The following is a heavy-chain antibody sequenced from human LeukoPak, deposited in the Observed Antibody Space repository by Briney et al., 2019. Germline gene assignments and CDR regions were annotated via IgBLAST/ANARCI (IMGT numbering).Heavy chain of an antibody. Sequence: GGSLRLSCAASGFTFSNVWMRWDRQAPGKGLEWLGRIKSRSEGGTTDYAATVKGGFAISRDDSKNTLYLQMNSLKTEDTAVYYCTTDRRDYGDYWGQGTLVTVSS. CDR1: GFTFSNVW. CDR3: TTDRRDYGDY. CDR2: IKSRSEGGTT. J-gene: IGHJ4*02. V-gene: IGHV3-15*01.